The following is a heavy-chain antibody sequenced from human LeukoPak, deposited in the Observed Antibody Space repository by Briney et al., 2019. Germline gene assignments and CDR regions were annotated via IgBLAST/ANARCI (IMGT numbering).Heavy chain of an antibody. CDR3: ARAPLGSGSYNYYYYYYMDV. CDR2: IYTSGST. V-gene: IGHV4-61*02. D-gene: IGHD3-10*01. CDR1: GGSISSDSYY. Sequence: SETLSLTCTVSGGSISSDSYYWSWIRQPAGKGLEWIGRIYTSGSTNYNPSLKSRVTISVDTSKNQFSLKLSSVTAADTAVYYCARAPLGSGSYNYYYYYYMDVWGKGTTVTVSS. J-gene: IGHJ6*03.